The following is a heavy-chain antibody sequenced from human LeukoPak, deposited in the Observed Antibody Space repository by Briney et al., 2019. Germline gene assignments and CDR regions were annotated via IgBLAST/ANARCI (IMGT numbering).Heavy chain of an antibody. CDR1: GGSISSYY. CDR2: IYYSGST. J-gene: IGHJ5*02. Sequence: SETLSLTCTASGGSISSYYWSWIRQPPGKGLEWVGYIYYSGSTNYNPSLKSRVTISVDTSKNQFSLKLSSVTAADTAVYYCARIDRGYCSSTSCYSSWFDPWGQGTLVTVSS. D-gene: IGHD2-2*01. V-gene: IGHV4-59*08. CDR3: ARIDRGYCSSTSCYSSWFDP.